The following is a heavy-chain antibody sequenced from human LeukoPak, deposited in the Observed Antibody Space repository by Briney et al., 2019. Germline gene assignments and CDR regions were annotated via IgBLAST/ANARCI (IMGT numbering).Heavy chain of an antibody. Sequence: GGSLGLSCAASGFTVSSNYMSWVRQAPGKGLEWVSVIYSGGITYYADSVKGRFTISRHNSKNTLYLQINSLRSEDTAVYYCARVPPALSGWEIYFDYWGQGTLVTVSS. J-gene: IGHJ4*02. CDR2: IYSGGIT. D-gene: IGHD6-19*01. CDR1: GFTVSSNY. V-gene: IGHV3-53*01. CDR3: ARVPPALSGWEIYFDY.